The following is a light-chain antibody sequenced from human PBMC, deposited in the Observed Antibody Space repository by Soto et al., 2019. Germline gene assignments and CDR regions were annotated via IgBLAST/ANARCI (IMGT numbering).Light chain of an antibody. CDR3: QQYGSWWT. V-gene: IGKV3-20*01. CDR1: QSVSSSY. CDR2: GAS. Sequence: EIVLTQSPGTLSLSPGERATLSCRASQSVSSSYLAWYQQKPGQAPRLLIYGASSRATGIPDRFSGSGSGTDFTLTISRLEPEDFAVYYCQQYGSWWTFGQDTGVDIK. J-gene: IGKJ1*01.